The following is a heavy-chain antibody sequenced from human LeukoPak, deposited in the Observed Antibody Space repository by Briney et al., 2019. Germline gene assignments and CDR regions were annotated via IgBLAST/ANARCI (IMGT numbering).Heavy chain of an antibody. CDR3: ARELSGTSSRHFDY. CDR1: GFTFSNFW. CDR2: INTDGNIT. Sequence: GSLRLSCAASGFTFSNFWMHWVRQAPGRGPVWVSRINTDGNITTYADSVKGRFTISRDNAKNALHLQMNTLRAEDTAVYYCARELSGTSSRHFDYWGQGTLVTVSS. V-gene: IGHV3-74*01. D-gene: IGHD2-2*01. J-gene: IGHJ4*02.